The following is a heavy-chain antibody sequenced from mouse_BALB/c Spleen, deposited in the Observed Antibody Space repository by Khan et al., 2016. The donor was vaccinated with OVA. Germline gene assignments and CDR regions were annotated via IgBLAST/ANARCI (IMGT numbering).Heavy chain of an antibody. V-gene: IGHV3-8*02. CDR3: ARSTYRYAFAY. J-gene: IGHJ3*01. CDR2: MIYTGYT. D-gene: IGHD2-14*01. CDR1: GDSLTSGY. Sequence: EVQLQESGPSFVKPSQTLSLTCSVSGDSLTSGYWFWFRTSPGNKLEYIGYMIYTGYTDYNPSLISRLAITRHTSKNQYYLQLNSVTTEDTATYYCARSTYRYAFAYWGQGTMVTVSA.